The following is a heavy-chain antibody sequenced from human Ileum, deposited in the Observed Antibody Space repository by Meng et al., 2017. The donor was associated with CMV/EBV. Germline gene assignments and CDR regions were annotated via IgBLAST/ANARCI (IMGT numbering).Heavy chain of an antibody. CDR1: EFTFTSNA. CDR2: ITATADDA. D-gene: IGHD2-15*01. J-gene: IGHJ4*02. V-gene: IGHV3-23*01. Sequence: EFTFTSNAMAWVRQAQGEGLGWVSAITATADDAYTKDSERGRFTVTRNNSTNTFYLQMNSLRAEDTAIYYCAKGSDSSRPYCFDYWGQGALVTVSS. CDR3: AKGSDSSRPYCFDY.